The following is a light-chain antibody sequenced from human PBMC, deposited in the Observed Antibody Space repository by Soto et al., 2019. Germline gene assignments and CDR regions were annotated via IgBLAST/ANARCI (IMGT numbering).Light chain of an antibody. Sequence: QSVLTQPPSLSAAPGQKVTISCSGSRSNIGNNPVSWYQQLPMTAPKLLIYDNNARPSGIPDRFSGSKSDTSATLGITGLQTGDEAHYYCVAWDDGLSAFVFGGGTKLTVL. CDR3: VAWDDGLSAFV. V-gene: IGLV1-51*01. CDR1: RSNIGNNP. J-gene: IGLJ2*01. CDR2: DNN.